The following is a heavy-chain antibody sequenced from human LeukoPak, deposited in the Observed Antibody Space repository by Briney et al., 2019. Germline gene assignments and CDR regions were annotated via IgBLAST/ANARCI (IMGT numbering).Heavy chain of an antibody. Sequence: GGSLRLSCAASGFTFSDHYMDWVRQAPGKGLEWVGRSSNKANNYTTECAASVKDRFTISRDDSKTSLYLQMNSLKTEDTAVYYCARDVGHRGSPDGAFDIWGQGTVVTVSS. J-gene: IGHJ3*02. V-gene: IGHV3-72*01. CDR3: ARDVGHRGSPDGAFDI. CDR2: SSNKANNYTT. CDR1: GFTFSDHY. D-gene: IGHD5-12*01.